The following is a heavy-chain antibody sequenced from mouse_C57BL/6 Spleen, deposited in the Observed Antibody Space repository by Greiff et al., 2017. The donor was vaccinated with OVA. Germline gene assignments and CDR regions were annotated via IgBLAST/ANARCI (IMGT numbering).Heavy chain of an antibody. V-gene: IGHV1-80*01. J-gene: IGHJ1*03. CDR2: IYPGDGDT. D-gene: IGHD4-1*01. CDR1: GYAFSSYW. Sequence: QVHVKQSGAELVKPGASVKISCKASGYAFSSYWMNWVKQRPGKGLEWIGQIYPGDGDTNYNGKFKGKATLTADKSSSTAYMQLSSLTSEDSAVYFCARSGELGRYFDVWGTGTTVTVSS. CDR3: ARSGELGRYFDV.